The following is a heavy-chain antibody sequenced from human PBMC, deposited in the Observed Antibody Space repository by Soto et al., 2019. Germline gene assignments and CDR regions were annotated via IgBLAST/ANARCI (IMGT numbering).Heavy chain of an antibody. CDR1: GGSFSGYY. CDR2: INHSGST. Sequence: QVQLQQWGAGLLKPSETLSLTCAVYGGSFSGYYWTWIRQPPGTGLEWIGEINHSGSTNYNPSLKRRVTTSVDTSKNQFSLMLTSVTAAATALYYCARDKITGRFDYWGQGTLVTVSS. D-gene: IGHD2-8*02. V-gene: IGHV4-34*01. CDR3: ARDKITGRFDY. J-gene: IGHJ4*02.